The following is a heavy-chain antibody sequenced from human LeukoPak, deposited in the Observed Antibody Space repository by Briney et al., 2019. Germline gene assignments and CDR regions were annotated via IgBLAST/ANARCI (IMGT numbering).Heavy chain of an antibody. V-gene: IGHV7-4-1*02. CDR1: GYTFTSYA. Sequence: ASVKVSCKASGYTFTSYAMNWVRQAPGQGLEWMGWISTNTGSPTYAQGFTGRFVFSLDTSVSTAYLQISSLKAEDTAVYYCAREGSSGCTDYWGQGTLVTVSS. CDR2: ISTNTGSP. J-gene: IGHJ4*02. CDR3: AREGSSGCTDY. D-gene: IGHD6-19*01.